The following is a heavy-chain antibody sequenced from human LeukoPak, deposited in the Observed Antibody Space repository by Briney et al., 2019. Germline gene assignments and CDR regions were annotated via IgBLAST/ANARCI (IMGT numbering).Heavy chain of an antibody. Sequence: GRSQRLCCAGSGFIFNNHGMHWDRQPPGKGLEWVSGISWNSGTIDYADCVRGRFTISRDNAKNSLYLQMDSLRVEDTAFYYCAKDNRRHFTSGPNPDSLHSGQGALVTVSS. V-gene: IGHV3-9*01. J-gene: IGHJ4*02. D-gene: IGHD6-19*01. CDR3: AKDNRRHFTSGPNPDSLH. CDR2: ISWNSGTI. CDR1: GFIFNNHG.